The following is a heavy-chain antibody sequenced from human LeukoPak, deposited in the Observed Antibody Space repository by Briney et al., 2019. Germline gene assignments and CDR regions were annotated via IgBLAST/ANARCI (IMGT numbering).Heavy chain of an antibody. CDR3: AKVYCSGGSCYSGFDY. D-gene: IGHD2-15*01. J-gene: IGHJ4*02. CDR1: GFTFSDYY. V-gene: IGHV3-23*01. Sequence: GGSLRLSCAASGFTFSDYYMSWIRQAPGKGLEWVSGISGSGGSTYYADSVKGRFTISRDNSKNTLYLQMNSLRAEDTAVYYCAKVYCSGGSCYSGFDYWGQGILVTVSS. CDR2: ISGSGGST.